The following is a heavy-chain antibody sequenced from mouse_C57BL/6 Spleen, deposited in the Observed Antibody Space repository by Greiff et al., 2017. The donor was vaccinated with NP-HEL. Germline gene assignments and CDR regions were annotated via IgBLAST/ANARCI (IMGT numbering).Heavy chain of an antibody. J-gene: IGHJ4*01. Sequence: QVQLKESGPELVKPGASVKISCKASGYAFSSSWMNWVKQRPGKGLEWIGRIYPGDGDTKYNGKFKGKATLTDDKSSSTAYMQLSSLTSEDSAVYFCARRTYCSLMDYWGQGTSVTVSS. CDR3: ARRTYCSLMDY. CDR1: GYAFSSSW. V-gene: IGHV1-82*01. CDR2: IYPGDGDT. D-gene: IGHD2-12*01.